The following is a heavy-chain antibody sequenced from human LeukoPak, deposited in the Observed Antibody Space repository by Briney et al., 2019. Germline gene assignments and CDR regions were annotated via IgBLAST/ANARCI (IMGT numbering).Heavy chain of an antibody. J-gene: IGHJ3*02. CDR3: ARYGGAAYCGGDCYFVAFDI. CDR2: IYYSGST. CDR1: GGSISSSSYY. D-gene: IGHD2-21*02. Sequence: PSETLSLTCTVSGGSISSSSYYWGWIRQPPGKGLEWIGSIYYSGSTYYNPSLKSRVTISVDTSKNQFSLKLSSVTAADMAVYYCARYGGAAYCGGDCYFVAFDIWGQGTMVTVSS. V-gene: IGHV4-39*01.